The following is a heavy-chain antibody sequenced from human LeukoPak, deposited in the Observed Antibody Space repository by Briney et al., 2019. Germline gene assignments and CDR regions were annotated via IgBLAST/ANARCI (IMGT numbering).Heavy chain of an antibody. J-gene: IGHJ4*02. CDR1: GFTFSSSA. CDR3: AKQLGYCSDGSCYFPY. V-gene: IGHV3-23*01. Sequence: GGSLKLSCAASGFTFSSSAMSWVRQAPGKGLEWVSAISNNGGYTYYADSVQGRFTISRDNSKSTLCLQMNSLRAEDTAVYYCAKQLGYCSDGSCYFPYWGQGTLVTVSS. CDR2: ISNNGGYT. D-gene: IGHD2-15*01.